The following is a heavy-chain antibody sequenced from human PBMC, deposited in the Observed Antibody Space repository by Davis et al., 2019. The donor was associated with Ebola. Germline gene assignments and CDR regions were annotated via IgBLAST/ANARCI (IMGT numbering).Heavy chain of an antibody. CDR1: GYSFSNYW. CDR3: ARHQAGATILFHY. Sequence: GESLKISCQASGYSFSNYWIGWVRQMPGKGLEWMRIIYPGDSDIRYSPSFQGQVTISADKSISTAYLQWSSLKASDTAMYYCARHQAGATILFHYWGQGTLVTVSS. D-gene: IGHD1-26*01. V-gene: IGHV5-51*01. CDR2: IYPGDSDI. J-gene: IGHJ4*02.